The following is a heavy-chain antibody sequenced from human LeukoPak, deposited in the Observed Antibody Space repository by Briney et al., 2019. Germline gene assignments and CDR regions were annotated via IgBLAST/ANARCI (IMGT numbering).Heavy chain of an antibody. J-gene: IGHJ4*02. CDR1: GFTFSSYW. CDR2: IKQDGSEK. D-gene: IGHD3-22*01. V-gene: IGHV3-7*02. CDR3: ASVYYDSSGYYQGTFDY. Sequence: GGSLRLSCAASGFTFSSYWMSWVRQAPGKGLEWVANIKQDGSEKYYVDSVKGRFTISSDNAKNSLYLQMNSLRAEDTAVYYCASVYYDSSGYYQGTFDYWGQGTLVTVSS.